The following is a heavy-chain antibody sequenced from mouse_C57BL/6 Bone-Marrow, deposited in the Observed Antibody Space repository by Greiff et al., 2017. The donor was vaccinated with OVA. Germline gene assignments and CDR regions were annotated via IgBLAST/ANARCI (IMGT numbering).Heavy chain of an antibody. J-gene: IGHJ4*01. CDR3: ARGYGNYNYYAMDY. CDR1: GFTFSDYY. Sequence: EVHLVESGGGLVQPGGSLKLSCAASGFTFSDYYMYWVRQTPEKRLEWVAYISNGGGSTYYPDTVKGRFTISRDNAKNTLYLQMSRLKSEDTAMYYCARGYGNYNYYAMDYWGQGTSVTVSS. CDR2: ISNGGGST. V-gene: IGHV5-12*01. D-gene: IGHD2-10*02.